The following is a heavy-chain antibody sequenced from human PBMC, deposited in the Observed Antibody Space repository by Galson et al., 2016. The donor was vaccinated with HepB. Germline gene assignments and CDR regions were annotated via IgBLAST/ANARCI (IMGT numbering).Heavy chain of an antibody. V-gene: IGHV3-33*01. J-gene: IGHJ6*02. Sequence: SLRLSCAASGFDFRSYAMNWVRQAPGKGLEWVAFMWYDGSKKNYADSVKGRFTISRDNSKNKLYLQMNSLRAEDTAVYYCARDHAVGATWGYFYHYGMDVWGRGTTVTVSS. CDR3: ARDHAVGATWGYFYHYGMDV. D-gene: IGHD1-26*01. CDR1: GFDFRSYA. CDR2: MWYDGSKK.